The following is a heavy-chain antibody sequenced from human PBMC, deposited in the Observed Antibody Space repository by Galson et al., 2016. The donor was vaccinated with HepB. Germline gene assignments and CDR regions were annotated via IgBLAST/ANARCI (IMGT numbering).Heavy chain of an antibody. CDR2: IYYSGRT. CDR1: GASISGTSSH. V-gene: IGHV4-39*01. D-gene: IGHD3-10*01. CDR3: ATHPLLWSGEPKFYFDS. J-gene: IGHJ4*02. Sequence: EPLSLTCSASGASISGTSSHWGWIRQSPGKGLEFIGSIYYSGRTYYNPSLKSRVIVSVDTSKNQFSLNLRSVTAADAALYFCATHPLLWSGEPKFYFDSWGQGTPVTVSS.